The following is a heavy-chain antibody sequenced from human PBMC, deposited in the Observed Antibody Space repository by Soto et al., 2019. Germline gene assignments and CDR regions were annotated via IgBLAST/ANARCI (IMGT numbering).Heavy chain of an antibody. V-gene: IGHV3-23*01. Sequence: PGGSLRLSCAASGFTFSSYAMSWVRQSPGKGLEWVSAISGSGGSTYYADSVKGRFTISRDNSKNTLYLQMNSLRAEDTAVYYCAKGDPYDSSGYYDYWGQGTLVTVSS. D-gene: IGHD3-22*01. CDR3: AKGDPYDSSGYYDY. J-gene: IGHJ4*02. CDR1: GFTFSSYA. CDR2: ISGSGGST.